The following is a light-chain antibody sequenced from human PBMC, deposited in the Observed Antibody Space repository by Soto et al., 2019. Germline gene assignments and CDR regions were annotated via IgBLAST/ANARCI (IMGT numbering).Light chain of an antibody. J-gene: IGKJ1*01. Sequence: EIVLTQSPATLSLSLGESATLSCRASQSVSSYLAWYQQKPGQGPRLLIYDASNRATAVSARFSGSGYGTDFTLTISSLAPDDFAVYYCHQRSSWPRGTFGQGTKVEIK. CDR1: QSVSSY. CDR3: HQRSSWPRGT. V-gene: IGKV3-11*01. CDR2: DAS.